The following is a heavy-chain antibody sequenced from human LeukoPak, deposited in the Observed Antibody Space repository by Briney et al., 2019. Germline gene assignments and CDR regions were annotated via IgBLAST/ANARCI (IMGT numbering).Heavy chain of an antibody. CDR2: IYYSGST. V-gene: IGHV4-39*07. Sequence: PSETLSLTCTVSGGSISSSSYYWGWIRQPPGKGLEWIGSIYYSGSTYYNPSLKSRVTISVDTSKSQFFLKLSSVTAADTAVYYCARESITMVRGLIDYWGQGTLVTVSS. D-gene: IGHD3-10*01. CDR1: GGSISSSSYY. J-gene: IGHJ4*02. CDR3: ARESITMVRGLIDY.